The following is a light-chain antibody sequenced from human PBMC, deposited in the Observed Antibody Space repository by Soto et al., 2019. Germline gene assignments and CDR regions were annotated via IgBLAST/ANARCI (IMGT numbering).Light chain of an antibody. CDR3: KSYAGSNTYV. V-gene: IGLV2-8*01. J-gene: IGLJ1*01. CDR2: EVV. Sequence: QSSLTQPPSASGSAGQSVTMSCTGTKSDIGVYDFVSWYQHHPGKAPRLIIYEVVQRPSGVPDRFSGSKSGNTASLTVSGLQAADEADYFCKSYAGSNTYVFGSGTKVTVL. CDR1: KSDIGVYDF.